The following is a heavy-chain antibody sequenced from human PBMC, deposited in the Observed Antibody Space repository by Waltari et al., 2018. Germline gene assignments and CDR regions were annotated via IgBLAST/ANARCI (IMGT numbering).Heavy chain of an antibody. J-gene: IGHJ3*02. V-gene: IGHV3-23*01. CDR3: VKNSGTYRGAFDI. CDR1: GFTFSTYA. D-gene: IGHD1-26*01. CDR2: ISGSGGRT. Sequence: EVQLLESGGGLVQPGGSLRLSCAASGFTFSTYAVTWVRQAPGKGLEWVSTISGSGGRTYQADSMKGRFTISRDNSKNTLYLEMNSLRAEDTAIYYCVKNSGTYRGAFDIWGQGTTVTVSS.